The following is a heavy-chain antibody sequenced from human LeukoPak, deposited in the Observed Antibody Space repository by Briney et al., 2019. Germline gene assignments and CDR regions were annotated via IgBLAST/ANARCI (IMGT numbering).Heavy chain of an antibody. J-gene: IGHJ5*02. CDR2: IYHSGST. CDR3: ARRLIVVVPAARRDNWFDP. CDR1: GYSISSGYY. Sequence: KPSETLSLTCAVSGYSISSGYYWGWIRQPPGKGLEWIGSIYHSGSTYYIPSLKSRVTISVDTSKNQFSLKLSSVTAADTAVYYCARRLIVVVPAARRDNWFDPWGQGTLVTVSS. D-gene: IGHD2-2*01. V-gene: IGHV4-38-2*01.